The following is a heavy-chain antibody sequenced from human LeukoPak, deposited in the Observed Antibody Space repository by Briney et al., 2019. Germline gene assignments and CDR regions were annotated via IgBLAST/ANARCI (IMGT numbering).Heavy chain of an antibody. CDR1: GFSVSSNH. D-gene: IGHD6-25*01. CDR3: ARVFQRDYYFDY. V-gene: IGHV3-53*01. CDR2: IYSGSST. J-gene: IGHJ4*02. Sequence: GGSLRLSCAASGFSVSSNHMSWVRQAPGKGPEWVSVIYSGSSTYYADPVRGRFIISRDNSKNTLYLQMNSLRAEDTAVYYCARVFQRDYYFDYWGQGTLVTVSP.